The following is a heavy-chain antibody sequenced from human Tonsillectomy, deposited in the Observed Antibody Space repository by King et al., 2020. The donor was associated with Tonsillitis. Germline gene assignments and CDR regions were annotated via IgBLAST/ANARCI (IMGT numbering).Heavy chain of an antibody. Sequence: QLVQSGGGLVQPGGPLRLSCAASGFTFSSYWMSWVRQAPGKGLEWVANIKQDGSEKYYVDSVKGRFTISRDNAKNSLYLQMNSLRAEDTAVYYCARRGNCDILTGYWYYFDYWGQGTLVTVSS. CDR3: ARRGNCDILTGYWYYFDY. CDR1: GFTFSSYW. D-gene: IGHD3-9*01. CDR2: IKQDGSEK. V-gene: IGHV3-7*03. J-gene: IGHJ4*02.